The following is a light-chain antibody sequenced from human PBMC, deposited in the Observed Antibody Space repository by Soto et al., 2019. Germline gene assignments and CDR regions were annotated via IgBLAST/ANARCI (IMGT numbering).Light chain of an antibody. J-gene: IGLJ1*01. CDR2: EVS. V-gene: IGLV2-23*02. CDR3: CSYAGSSRGV. Sequence: QSALTQPASVSGSPGQSITISCTGTSSDVGSYNLVSWYQQHPGKAPKLMIYEVSERPSGVSNRFSGSKSGNTASLTISGLQAEDEADYYCCSYAGSSRGVFGTGTKLTVL. CDR1: SSDVGSYNL.